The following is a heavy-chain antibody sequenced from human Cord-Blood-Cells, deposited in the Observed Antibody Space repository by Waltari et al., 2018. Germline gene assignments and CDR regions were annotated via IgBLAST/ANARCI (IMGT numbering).Heavy chain of an antibody. J-gene: IGHJ2*01. V-gene: IGHV1-2*06. D-gene: IGHD2-8*02. Sequence: QVQLVQSGAARKKPGASVNVSCKASGYTLTGYYNPWVRQAPVRGLEWRGRSNPNSGGTNYAQKLQGRVTMTRDTSISTAYMELSRLRSDDTAVYYCARVARYCTGGVCYWYFDLWGRGTLVTVSS. CDR2: SNPNSGGT. CDR3: ARVARYCTGGVCYWYFDL. CDR1: GYTLTGYY.